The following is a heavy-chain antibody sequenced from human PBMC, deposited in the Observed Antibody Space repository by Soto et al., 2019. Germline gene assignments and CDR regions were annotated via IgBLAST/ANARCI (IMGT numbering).Heavy chain of an antibody. V-gene: IGHV3-30-3*01. CDR1: EFTFSSYA. Sequence: QVQLVESGGGVVQPGRSLRLSCAASEFTFSSYAMYWVRQAPGKGLEWVALISFDGSNKYYADSVKGRFTISRDNSKNTLYLQMNSLRAEDTAVYYCAGGNCGRDCYSLFDIWGQGTMVTVSS. D-gene: IGHD2-21*02. CDR2: ISFDGSNK. CDR3: AGGNCGRDCYSLFDI. J-gene: IGHJ3*02.